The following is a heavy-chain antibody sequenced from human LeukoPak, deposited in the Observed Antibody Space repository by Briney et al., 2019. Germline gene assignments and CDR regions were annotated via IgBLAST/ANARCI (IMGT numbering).Heavy chain of an antibody. J-gene: IGHJ4*02. V-gene: IGHV3-7*01. CDR3: ARDHLAGWALEY. CDR1: GFTFSTYW. CDR2: IKNDGSDI. D-gene: IGHD6-19*01. Sequence: GGSLRLSCAASGFTFSTYWMFWVRQAPGKGLEWLASIKNDGSDIYYEDSVKGRFTISRDNAKNSLYLQLNSLRAEDTAVYFCARDHLAGWALEYWGQGTLVTVSS.